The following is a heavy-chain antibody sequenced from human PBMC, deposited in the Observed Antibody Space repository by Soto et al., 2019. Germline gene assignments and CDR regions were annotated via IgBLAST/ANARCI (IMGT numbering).Heavy chain of an antibody. CDR3: ARSPGYCSSTSCLYYMDV. Sequence: SGGSLRLSCAASGFTVSSNYMSWVRQAPGKGLEWVSVIYSGGSTYYADSVKGRFTISRHSSKNTLYLQMNSLRAEDTAVYYCARSPGYCSSTSCLYYMDVWGKGTTVTVSS. V-gene: IGHV3-53*04. CDR1: GFTVSSNY. CDR2: IYSGGST. J-gene: IGHJ6*03. D-gene: IGHD2-2*01.